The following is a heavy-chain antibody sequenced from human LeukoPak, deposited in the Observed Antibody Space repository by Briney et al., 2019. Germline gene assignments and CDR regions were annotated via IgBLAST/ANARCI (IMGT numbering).Heavy chain of an antibody. Sequence: PSETLSLTCTVSGGSISSGDYHWSWIRQRPGKGLEWIGYIFYSGTTYYNPSLKSRVTISVDTSKNQFSLNLSSVTAADTAVYYCARSISTAGYCSGDSCYFWFDPWGQRTLVTVSS. J-gene: IGHJ5*02. CDR2: IFYSGTT. CDR1: GGSISSGDYH. D-gene: IGHD2-15*01. V-gene: IGHV4-31*03. CDR3: ARSISTAGYCSGDSCYFWFDP.